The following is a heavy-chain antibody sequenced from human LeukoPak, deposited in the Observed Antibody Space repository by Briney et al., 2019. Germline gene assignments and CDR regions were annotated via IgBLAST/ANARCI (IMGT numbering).Heavy chain of an antibody. CDR1: GGSISSGGYY. D-gene: IGHD3-16*02. CDR3: ARAVGYDYIWGSYRPHYFDY. V-gene: IGHV4-31*03. J-gene: IGHJ4*02. CDR2: IYYSGCT. Sequence: PSETLSLTCTVSGGSISSGGYYWSWIRQQPGQGLVWIGHIYYSGCTYYNPSLKSRVPISVDTSKTQFSLKLRSVTAADTAVYYCARAVGYDYIWGSYRPHYFDYWGQGTLVTVSS.